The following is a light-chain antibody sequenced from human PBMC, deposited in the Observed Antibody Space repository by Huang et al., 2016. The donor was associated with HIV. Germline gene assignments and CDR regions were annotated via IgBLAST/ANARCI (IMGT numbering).Light chain of an antibody. CDR3: QQLHTYPIT. Sequence: AVQLTQSPSSLSASVGDTVIISCRASQDIGTSFAWYQQRTGRAPKLLMTAASTLQTRVQARFSGDSAGTYFPLFSTNLQPEDFATYYRQQLHTYPITFGQGTRLDMK. V-gene: IGKV1-13*02. CDR1: QDIGTS. CDR2: AAS. J-gene: IGKJ5*01.